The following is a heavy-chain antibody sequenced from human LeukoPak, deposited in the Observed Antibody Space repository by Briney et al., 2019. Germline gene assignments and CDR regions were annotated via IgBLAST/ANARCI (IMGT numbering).Heavy chain of an antibody. CDR3: AVGSSSWYVY. Sequence: ASVKVSCKASGGTFSSYAISWVRQAPGQGLEWMGGIIPIFGTANYAQKFQGRVTITADESTGTAYMELSSLRSEDTAVYYCAVGSSSWYVYWGQGTLVTVSS. CDR2: IIPIFGTA. V-gene: IGHV1-69*13. D-gene: IGHD6-13*01. J-gene: IGHJ4*02. CDR1: GGTFSSYA.